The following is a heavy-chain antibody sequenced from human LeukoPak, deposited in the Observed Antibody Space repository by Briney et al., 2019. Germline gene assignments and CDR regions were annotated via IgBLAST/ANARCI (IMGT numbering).Heavy chain of an antibody. V-gene: IGHV1-18*01. CDR3: ARVREYSSSIPTLGAFDI. J-gene: IGHJ3*02. CDR1: GYTFTSYG. Sequence: ASVKVSCKASGYTFTSYGISWVRQAPGQGLEWMGWISAYNGNTNYAQKLQGGVTMTTDTSTSTAYMELRSLRSDDTAVYYCARVREYSSSIPTLGAFDIWGQGTMVTVSS. CDR2: ISAYNGNT. D-gene: IGHD6-6*01.